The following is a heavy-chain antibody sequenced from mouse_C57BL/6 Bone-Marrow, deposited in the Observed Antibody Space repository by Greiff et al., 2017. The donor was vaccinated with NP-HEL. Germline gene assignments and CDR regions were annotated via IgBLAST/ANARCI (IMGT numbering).Heavy chain of an antibody. J-gene: IGHJ3*01. Sequence: VQLQQSGPELVKPGASVKISCKASGYSFTGYYMNWVKQSPEKSLEWIGEINPSTGGTTYNQKFKAKATLTVDKSSSTAYMQLKILTSEDSAVYYCARNASNAFAYWGQGTLVTVSS. D-gene: IGHD2-5*01. CDR1: GYSFTGYY. CDR2: INPSTGGT. V-gene: IGHV1-42*01. CDR3: ARNASNAFAY.